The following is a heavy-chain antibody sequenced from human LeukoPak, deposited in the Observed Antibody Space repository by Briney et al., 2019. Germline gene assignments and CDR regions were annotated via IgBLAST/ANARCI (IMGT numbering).Heavy chain of an antibody. CDR1: GFSFSSYA. CDR3: VKLVGVGELFWGHFLEDF. D-gene: IGHD3-10*01. Sequence: PGGSLRLSCAASGFSFSSYAMSWVRQAPGKGLEWVSAISGSGGNTYYADSVKGRFTISRDKSKNTLDLQMTSLRVEDTAVYYCVKLVGVGELFWGHFLEDFWGQGTLVTVSS. J-gene: IGHJ4*02. CDR2: ISGSGGNT. V-gene: IGHV3-23*01.